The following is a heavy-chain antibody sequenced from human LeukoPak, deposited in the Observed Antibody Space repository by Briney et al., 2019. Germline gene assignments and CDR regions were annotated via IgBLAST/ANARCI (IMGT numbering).Heavy chain of an antibody. Sequence: GGSLRLSCAASGFTFSRYSMNWVRQAPGKGLEWVSYISRSSSTIHYADSVKGRFTISRDNAKSSLFLQMNSLRAEDTAVYYCATYSSLNRREFQFWGQGTLLTVSS. J-gene: IGHJ1*01. CDR1: GFTFSRYS. V-gene: IGHV3-48*04. CDR3: ATYSSLNRREFQF. D-gene: IGHD3-22*01. CDR2: ISRSSSTI.